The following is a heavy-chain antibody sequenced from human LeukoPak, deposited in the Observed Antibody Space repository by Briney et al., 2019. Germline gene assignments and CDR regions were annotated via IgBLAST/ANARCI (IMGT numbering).Heavy chain of an antibody. CDR3: ARGAAAGTGLYYFDY. V-gene: IGHV7-4-1*02. D-gene: IGHD6-13*01. CDR2: INTNTGNP. J-gene: IGHJ4*02. Sequence: ASVKVSCKASGYTFTSYAMNWVRQAPGQGLELMGWINTNTGNPTYAQGFTGRFVFSLDTSVSTAYLQISSLKAEDTAVYYCARGAAAGTGLYYFDYWGQGTLVTVSS. CDR1: GYTFTSYA.